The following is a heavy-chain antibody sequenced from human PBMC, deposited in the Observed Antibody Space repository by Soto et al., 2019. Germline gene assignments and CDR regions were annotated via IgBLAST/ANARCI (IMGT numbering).Heavy chain of an antibody. CDR2: INPNNGDT. D-gene: IGHD3-22*01. V-gene: IGHV1-2*02. CDR1: GYTFTGYY. CDR3: ARIRTYYYSSGSLDY. J-gene: IGHJ4*02. Sequence: ASVKVSCKTSGYTFTGYYLHWVRQAPGQGLEWMGWINPNNGDTNYAQKFEGRVTMTRDTSISTAYMELSRLRSDDTAIYYCARIRTYYYSSGSLDYWGQGTLVTVSA.